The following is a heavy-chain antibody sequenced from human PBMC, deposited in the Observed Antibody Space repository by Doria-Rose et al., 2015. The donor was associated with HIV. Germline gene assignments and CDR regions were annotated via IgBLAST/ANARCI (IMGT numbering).Heavy chain of an antibody. CDR2: IFSDDER. D-gene: IGHD6-13*01. J-gene: IGHJ4*02. V-gene: IGHV2-26*01. CDR3: ARIKSSRWYHKYYFDF. Sequence: QITLKESGPVLVKPTETLTLTCTVSGVSLSSPGMGVSWIRQPPGKALDWLATIFSDDERSYKTSLKSRLTISRGTSKSQVVLTMTDMDPVDTATYYCARIKSSRWYHKYYFDFWGQGTLVIVSA. CDR1: GVSLSSPGMG.